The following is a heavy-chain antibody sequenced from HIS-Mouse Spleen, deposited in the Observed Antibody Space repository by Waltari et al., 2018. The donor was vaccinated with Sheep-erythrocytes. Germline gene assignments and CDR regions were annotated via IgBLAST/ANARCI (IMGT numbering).Heavy chain of an antibody. Sequence: QVQLVASGGGVVQPGRSLRLSCAASGFTFSSYGMPWVRQAPGKGLEWVAVISYDGSNKYYADSVKGRFTISRDNSKNTLYLQMNSLRAEDTAVYYCAKVGATGWFDPWGQGTLVTVSS. CDR2: ISYDGSNK. J-gene: IGHJ5*02. CDR3: AKVGATGWFDP. V-gene: IGHV3-30*18. CDR1: GFTFSSYG. D-gene: IGHD1-26*01.